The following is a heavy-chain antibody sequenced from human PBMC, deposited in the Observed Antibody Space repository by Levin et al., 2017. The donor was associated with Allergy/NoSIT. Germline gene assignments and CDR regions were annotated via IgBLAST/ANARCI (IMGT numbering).Heavy chain of an antibody. CDR2: IYHSGST. J-gene: IGHJ4*02. CDR1: GGSISSSNW. D-gene: IGHD1-26*01. V-gene: IGHV4-4*02. Sequence: SETLSLTCAVSGGSISSSNWWSLVRQPPGKGLEWIGEIYHSGSTNYNPSLKSRVTISVDKSKNQFSLKLSSVTAADTAVYYCARDIGAEREGNYWGQGTLVTVSS. CDR3: ARDIGAEREGNY.